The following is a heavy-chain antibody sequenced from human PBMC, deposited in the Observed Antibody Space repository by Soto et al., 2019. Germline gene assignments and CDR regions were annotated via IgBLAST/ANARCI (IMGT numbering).Heavy chain of an antibody. CDR1: GGSISSSPYY. CDR3: ARLRSGFQYYFKY. Sequence: QLQLQESGPGLVKPSETLSLTCTISGGSISSSPYYWGWIRQPPGKGLEWIASFFYSGSTYYNPSLKSRVTVSMDTSKSQFSLRLSSVTAADTAVYYCARLRSGFQYYFKYWGPGTLVTVSS. D-gene: IGHD5-12*01. CDR2: FFYSGST. V-gene: IGHV4-39*01. J-gene: IGHJ4*02.